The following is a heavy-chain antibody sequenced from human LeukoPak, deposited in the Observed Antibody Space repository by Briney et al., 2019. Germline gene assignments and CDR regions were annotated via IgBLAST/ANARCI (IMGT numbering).Heavy chain of an antibody. Sequence: PGGSLGLSCAASGFTFSSYGMQWVRQAPGKGLEWVAFIHYDGSNKYYANSVKGRFTISRDNSKNTLYLHMNSLRAEDTAVYYCAKDPIRGVRPYYFSSWGQGTLVTVSS. CDR2: IHYDGSNK. CDR1: GFTFSSYG. J-gene: IGHJ4*02. CDR3: AKDPIRGVRPYYFSS. D-gene: IGHD3-10*01. V-gene: IGHV3-30*02.